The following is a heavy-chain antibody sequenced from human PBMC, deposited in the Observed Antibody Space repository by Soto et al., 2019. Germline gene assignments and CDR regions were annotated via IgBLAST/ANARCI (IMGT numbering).Heavy chain of an antibody. CDR3: AKDLYDSSGYYLGAFDI. V-gene: IGHV3-30*18. CDR2: ISYDGSSK. J-gene: IGHJ3*02. D-gene: IGHD3-22*01. Sequence: PEGSLRLSCAASGFTFSSYGMHWVRQAPGKGLEWVAVISYDGSSKYYADSVKGRFTISRDNSKNTLYLQMNSLRAEDTAVYYCAKDLYDSSGYYLGAFDIWGQGTMVTVSS. CDR1: GFTFSSYG.